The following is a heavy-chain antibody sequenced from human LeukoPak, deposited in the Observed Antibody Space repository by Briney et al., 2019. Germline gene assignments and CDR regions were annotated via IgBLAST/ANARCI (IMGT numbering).Heavy chain of an antibody. Sequence: SETLSLTCTVSGGSISSSSYYWGWIRQPPGKGLEWIGSIYYSGSTYYNPSLKSRVTISVDTSKNQFSLKLSSVTAADTAAYYCARSVYYYYGMDVWGQGTTVTVSS. CDR1: GGSISSSSYY. CDR2: IYYSGST. V-gene: IGHV4-39*01. J-gene: IGHJ6*02. CDR3: ARSVYYYYGMDV.